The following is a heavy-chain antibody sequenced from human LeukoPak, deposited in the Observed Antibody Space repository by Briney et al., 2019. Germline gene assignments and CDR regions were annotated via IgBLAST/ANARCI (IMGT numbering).Heavy chain of an antibody. CDR2: IIPIFGTA. Sequence: SVKVSCKASGGTFSSYAISWVRQAPGQGLEWMGGIIPIFGTANYAQKFQGRVTITADESTSTAYMELSSLRSEDTAVYYCARGRYMARGVIINDYWGQGTLVTVSS. D-gene: IGHD3-10*01. J-gene: IGHJ4*02. V-gene: IGHV1-69*13. CDR3: ARGRYMARGVIINDY. CDR1: GGTFSSYA.